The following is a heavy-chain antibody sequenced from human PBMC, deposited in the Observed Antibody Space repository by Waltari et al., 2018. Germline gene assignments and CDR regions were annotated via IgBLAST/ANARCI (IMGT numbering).Heavy chain of an antibody. J-gene: IGHJ5*02. D-gene: IGHD3-10*01. CDR2: MNPNSGNT. CDR3: ARGKQSGLWFGESPGGWFDP. V-gene: IGHV1-8*03. CDR1: G. Sequence: GINWVRQATGQGLEWMGWMNPNSGNTGYAQKFQGRVTITRNTSISIAYMELSSLRSEDTAVYYCARGKQSGLWFGESPGGWFDPWGQGTLVTVSS.